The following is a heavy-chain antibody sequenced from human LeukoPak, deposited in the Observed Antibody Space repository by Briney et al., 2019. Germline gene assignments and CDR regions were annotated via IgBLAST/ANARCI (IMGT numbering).Heavy chain of an antibody. D-gene: IGHD3-9*01. CDR3: ARDEVRYFDWLPTPQDY. V-gene: IGHV3-21*01. CDR1: GFTFSSHS. Sequence: GGSLRLSCAASGFTFSSHSMNWVRQAPGKGLEWVSSISSSSSYIYYADSVKGRFTISRDNAKNPLYLQMNSLRAEDTAVYYCARDEVRYFDWLPTPQDYWGQGTLVTVSS. CDR2: ISSSSSYI. J-gene: IGHJ4*02.